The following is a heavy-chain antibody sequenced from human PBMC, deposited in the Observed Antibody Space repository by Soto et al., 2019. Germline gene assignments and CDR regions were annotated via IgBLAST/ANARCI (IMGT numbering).Heavy chain of an antibody. CDR2: TYYRSKWYN. Sequence: SQTLSLTCAISGDSVSSNSAAWNWIRQSPSRGLEWLGRTYYRSKWYNDYAVSVKSRITINPDTSKNQFSLQLNSVTPEDTAVYYCARDRHGLDQPYYYYYMDVWGKGTTVTVSS. J-gene: IGHJ6*03. D-gene: IGHD6-19*01. CDR3: ARDRHGLDQPYYYYYMDV. V-gene: IGHV6-1*01. CDR1: GDSVSSNSAA.